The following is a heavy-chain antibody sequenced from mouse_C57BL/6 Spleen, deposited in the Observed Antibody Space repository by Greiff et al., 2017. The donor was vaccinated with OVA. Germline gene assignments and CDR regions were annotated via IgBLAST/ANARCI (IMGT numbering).Heavy chain of an antibody. Sequence: VQLQQSGAELVRPGTSVKVSCKASGYAFTNYLIEWVKQRPGQGLEWIGVINPGSGGTNYNEKFKGKATLTADKSSSTAYMQLSSLTSEDSAVYFCAREGYYGSRETMDYWGQGTSVTVSS. D-gene: IGHD1-1*01. J-gene: IGHJ4*01. CDR1: GYAFTNYL. CDR2: INPGSGGT. V-gene: IGHV1-54*01. CDR3: AREGYYGSRETMDY.